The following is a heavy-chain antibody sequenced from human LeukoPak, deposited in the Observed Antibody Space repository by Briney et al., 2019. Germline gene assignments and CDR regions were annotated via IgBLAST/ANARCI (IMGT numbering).Heavy chain of an antibody. CDR1: GGSISSSNW. Sequence: NSSETLSLTCAVSGGSISSSNWWSWVRQPPGQGLEWIGEIYHSGSTNYNPSLKSRVTISVDKSKNQFSLKLSSVTAADTAVYYCARASYGDYYYYYMDVWGKGTTVTVSS. CDR2: IYHSGST. D-gene: IGHD4-17*01. V-gene: IGHV4-4*02. J-gene: IGHJ6*03. CDR3: ARASYGDYYYYYMDV.